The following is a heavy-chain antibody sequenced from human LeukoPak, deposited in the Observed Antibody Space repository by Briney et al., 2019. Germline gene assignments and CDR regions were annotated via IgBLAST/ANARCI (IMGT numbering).Heavy chain of an antibody. V-gene: IGHV3-21*01. D-gene: IGHD6-19*01. J-gene: IGHJ4*02. CDR1: GFTFSSYR. CDR2: ISSSSSYI. Sequence: GGSLRLSCAASGFTFSSYRMNWVRRAPGTGLEWVSSISSSSSYIYYADSVKGRFTISRDNAKNSLYLQMNSLRAEDTAVYYCAREGSGVAGHFDYWGQGTLVTVSS. CDR3: AREGSGVAGHFDY.